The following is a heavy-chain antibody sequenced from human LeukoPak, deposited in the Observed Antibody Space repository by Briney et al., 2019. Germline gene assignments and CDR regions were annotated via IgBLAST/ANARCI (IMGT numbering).Heavy chain of an antibody. D-gene: IGHD6-19*01. V-gene: IGHV3-23*01. CDR1: GFTFSSYA. J-gene: IGHJ4*02. Sequence: PGGSLRLSCAASGFTFSSYAMSWVHQAPGKGLEWVSAISGSGGSTYYADSVKGRFTISRDNSKNTLYLQMNSLRAEDTAVYYCAKGRYSIAVAGIFDYWGQGTLVTVSS. CDR2: ISGSGGST. CDR3: AKGRYSIAVAGIFDY.